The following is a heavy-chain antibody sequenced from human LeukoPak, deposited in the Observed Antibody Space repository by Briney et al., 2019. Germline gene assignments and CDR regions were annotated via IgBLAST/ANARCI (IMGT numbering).Heavy chain of an antibody. Sequence: PSETLSHTCAVYGGSFSGYYWNWIRQPPGKGLEWIGEINHSGSTNYNPSLKSRVTISVDTSKNQFSLKLSSVTAADTAVYYCARGRGISSNNWFDPWGQGTLVTVSS. V-gene: IGHV4-34*01. CDR2: INHSGST. J-gene: IGHJ5*02. D-gene: IGHD3-3*02. CDR3: ARGRGISSNNWFDP. CDR1: GGSFSGYY.